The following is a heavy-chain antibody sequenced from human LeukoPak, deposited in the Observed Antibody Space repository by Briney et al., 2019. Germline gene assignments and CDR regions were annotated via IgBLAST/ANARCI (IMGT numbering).Heavy chain of an antibody. CDR1: GFTFSSYN. CDR3: ARVDSNSYYYYYYYMDV. Sequence: GGSLRLSCAASGFTFSSYNMNWVRQAPGKGLEWVSYISSSSTTIYYADSVKGRFTISRDNAKNSLYLQMNSLRADDTAVYYCARVDSNSYYYYYYYMDVWGKGTTVTVSS. J-gene: IGHJ6*03. CDR2: ISSSSTTI. D-gene: IGHD2/OR15-2a*01. V-gene: IGHV3-48*01.